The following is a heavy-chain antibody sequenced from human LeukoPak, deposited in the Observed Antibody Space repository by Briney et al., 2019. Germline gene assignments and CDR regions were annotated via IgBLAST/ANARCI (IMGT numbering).Heavy chain of an antibody. CDR2: ISWNSGTI. D-gene: IGHD3-10*01. V-gene: IGHV3-9*01. Sequence: GGSLRLSCAASGFTFSSYAMNWVRQAPGKGLEWVSGISWNSGTIGYGDSVKGRFTISRDNAKSSLYLQMNSLRAEDTALYYCAKDRYGSGSYYLDYWGQGTLVTVSS. J-gene: IGHJ4*02. CDR1: GFTFSSYA. CDR3: AKDRYGSGSYYLDY.